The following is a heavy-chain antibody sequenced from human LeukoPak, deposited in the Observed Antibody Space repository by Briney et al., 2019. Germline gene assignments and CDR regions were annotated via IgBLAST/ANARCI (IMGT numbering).Heavy chain of an antibody. CDR1: GFSFRGYW. CDR3: ARDQYYQLLL. V-gene: IGHV3-74*03. D-gene: IGHD2-2*01. Sequence: QPGGSLRLSCAGSGFSFRGYWIHWVRQAPGKGLVWVSRINGDGSSPTYADSVKGRFTISRDDAKNTVYLQMNNLRAEDTAVYYCARDQYYQLLLWGQGSLVTVSP. J-gene: IGHJ4*02. CDR2: INGDGSSP.